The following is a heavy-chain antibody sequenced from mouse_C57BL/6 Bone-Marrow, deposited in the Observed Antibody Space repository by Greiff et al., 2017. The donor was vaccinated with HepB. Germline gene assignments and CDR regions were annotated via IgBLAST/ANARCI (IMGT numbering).Heavy chain of an antibody. D-gene: IGHD2-3*01. Sequence: EVQLQQSGPELVKPGASVKISCKASGYTFTDYYMNWVKQSPGKSLEWIGDINPNNGGTSYNQKFKGKATLTVDKSSSTAYMELRSLTSEDSAVYYCARGRWLPVFHWYFDVWGTGTTVTVSS. CDR1: GYTFTDYY. CDR2: INPNNGGT. CDR3: ARGRWLPVFHWYFDV. J-gene: IGHJ1*03. V-gene: IGHV1-26*01.